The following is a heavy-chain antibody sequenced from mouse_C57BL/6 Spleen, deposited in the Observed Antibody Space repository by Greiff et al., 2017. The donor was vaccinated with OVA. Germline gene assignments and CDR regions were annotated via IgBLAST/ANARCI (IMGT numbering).Heavy chain of an antibody. CDR2: ISDGGSYT. CDR3: ARDRWLPFAY. CDR1: GFTFSSYA. V-gene: IGHV5-4*01. Sequence: EVKVVESGGGLVKPGGSLKLSCAASGFTFSSYAMSWVRQTPEKRLEWVATISDGGSYTYYPDNVKGRFTISRDNAKNNLYLQMSHLKSEDTAMYYCARDRWLPFAYWGQGTLVTVSA. J-gene: IGHJ3*01. D-gene: IGHD2-3*01.